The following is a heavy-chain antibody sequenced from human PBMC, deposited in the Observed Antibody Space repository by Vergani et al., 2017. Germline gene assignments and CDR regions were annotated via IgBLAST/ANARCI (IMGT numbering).Heavy chain of an antibody. CDR2: ISAYNGNT. D-gene: IGHD3-9*01. CDR1: GYTFTSYG. J-gene: IGHJ4*02. Sequence: QVQLVQSGAEVKKPGASVKVSCKASGYTFTSYGISWVRQAPGQGLEWMGWISAYNGNTNYAQKLQGRVTMTTDTSTSTAYMELRSLRSDDTAVYYCARDGGNPYFDWLLPTNRGFDYWGQGTLVTVSS. V-gene: IGHV1-18*01. CDR3: ARDGGNPYFDWLLPTNRGFDY.